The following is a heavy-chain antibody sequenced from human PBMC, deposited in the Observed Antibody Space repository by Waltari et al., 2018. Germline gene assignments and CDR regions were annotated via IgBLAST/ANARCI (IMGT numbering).Heavy chain of an antibody. CDR1: GFTFSSYA. V-gene: IGHV3-23*01. J-gene: IGHJ4*02. CDR3: AKDPKEPLEPPYDY. D-gene: IGHD1-1*01. CDR2: ISGSGGST. Sequence: EVQLLESGGGLVQPGGSLRLSCAASGFTFSSYAMSWVRQAPGKGLEWVSAISGSGGSTYYADSVKGRFTISRDNAKNTLYLQMNSLRAEDTAVYYCAKDPKEPLEPPYDYWGQGTLVTVSS.